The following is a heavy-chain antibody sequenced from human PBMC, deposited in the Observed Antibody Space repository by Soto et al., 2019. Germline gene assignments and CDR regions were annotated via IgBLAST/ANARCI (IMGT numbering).Heavy chain of an antibody. CDR3: ARGSSTSFYYYYYMDV. CDR2: ISSSSSTI. V-gene: IGHV3-48*01. D-gene: IGHD2-2*01. Sequence: PGGSLRLSCAASGFTFSSYSMNWVRQAPGKGLEWVSYISSSSSTIYYAESVKGRFTISRDNAKNSLYLQMNSLRAEDTAVYYCARGSSTSFYYYYYMDVWGKGTTVTSP. CDR1: GFTFSSYS. J-gene: IGHJ6*03.